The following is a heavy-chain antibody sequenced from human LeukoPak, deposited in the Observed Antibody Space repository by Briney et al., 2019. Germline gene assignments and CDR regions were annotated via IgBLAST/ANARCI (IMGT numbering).Heavy chain of an antibody. J-gene: IGHJ4*02. CDR1: GFTFSSYA. D-gene: IGHD3-9*01. Sequence: PGGSLRLSCSASGFTFSSYAMHWVRQAPGKGLEYVSAISSHGGSTYYADSVKGRFTISRDNSKNTLYLQMSSLRAEDTAVYYCVKDYDILTGYFDYWGQGTLVTVSS. CDR3: VKDYDILTGYFDY. V-gene: IGHV3-64D*06. CDR2: ISSHGGST.